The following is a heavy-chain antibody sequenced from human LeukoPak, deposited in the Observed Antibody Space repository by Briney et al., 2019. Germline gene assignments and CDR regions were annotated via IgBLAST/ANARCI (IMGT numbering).Heavy chain of an antibody. CDR3: EKVWGECLPTHYFKN. Sequence: GGSLRLSCAASGFTFSSYAMSWVRQAPGKGLEWVSTISGNADNTYYADSVKGRFTISRDNSRNTLYLQMNSLRAEDTAVYFCEKVWGECLPTHYFKNGGREPLVTVSS. J-gene: IGHJ4*02. V-gene: IGHV3-23*01. CDR1: GFTFSSYA. CDR2: ISGNADNT. D-gene: IGHD3-16*01.